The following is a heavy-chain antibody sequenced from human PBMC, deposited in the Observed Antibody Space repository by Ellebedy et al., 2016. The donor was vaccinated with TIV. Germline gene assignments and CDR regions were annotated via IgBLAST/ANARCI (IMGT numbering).Heavy chain of an antibody. CDR1: GFTLSISY. D-gene: IGHD1-26*01. Sequence: GESLKISCAASGFTLSISYMTWVRQAPGKGLEWVANLNLDGTEKYYVDSVKGRFTISRDNAKNSLYLQMNSLRAEDTAVYYCARNLVGATAFDYWGQGTLVTVSS. J-gene: IGHJ4*02. CDR3: ARNLVGATAFDY. CDR2: LNLDGTEK. V-gene: IGHV3-7*01.